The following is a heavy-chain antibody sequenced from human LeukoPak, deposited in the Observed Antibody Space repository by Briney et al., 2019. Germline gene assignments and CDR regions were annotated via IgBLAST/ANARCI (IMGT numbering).Heavy chain of an antibody. CDR2: IRRNPDGGTI. CDR1: GFTFSDAW. V-gene: IGHV3-15*07. Sequence: AGGSLRLSCATSGFTFSDAWMNWVRQAPGKGLEWVGRIRRNPDGGTIDYAAPVKGRFAPSRDDSKNTLYLHMSSLQTEDTAVYYCATDFYDTTWGQGTLVTVSS. D-gene: IGHD3-22*01. CDR3: ATDFYDTT. J-gene: IGHJ5*02.